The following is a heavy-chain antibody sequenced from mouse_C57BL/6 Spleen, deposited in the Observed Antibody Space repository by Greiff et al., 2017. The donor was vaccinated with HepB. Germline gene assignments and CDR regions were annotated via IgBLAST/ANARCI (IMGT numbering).Heavy chain of an antibody. Sequence: VHVKQSGAELVRPGASVKLSCTASGFNIKDDYMHWVKQRPEQGLEWIGWIDPENGDTEYASKFQGKATITADTSSNTAYLQLSSLTSEDTAVYYCTTGGFITAVVATDWYFDVWGTGTTVTVSS. CDR1: GFNIKDDY. CDR3: TTGGFITAVVATDWYFDV. V-gene: IGHV14-4*01. J-gene: IGHJ1*03. D-gene: IGHD1-1*01. CDR2: IDPENGDT.